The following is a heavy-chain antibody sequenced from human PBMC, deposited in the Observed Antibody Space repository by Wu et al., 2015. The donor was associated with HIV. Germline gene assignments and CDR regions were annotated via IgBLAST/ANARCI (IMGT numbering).Heavy chain of an antibody. Sequence: QVQLVQSGAEVKKPGASVKVSCKASGYTFTGYYMHWVRQAPGQGLEWMGWINPNSGGTNYAQKFQGRVTMTRDTSISTAYMELSRLRSDDTAVYYCARVISGRRREADNAFDIWGQGTMVTVSX. CDR1: GYTFTGYY. V-gene: IGHV1-2*02. J-gene: IGHJ3*02. D-gene: IGHD3/OR15-3a*01. CDR2: INPNSGGT. CDR3: ARVISGRRREADNAFDI.